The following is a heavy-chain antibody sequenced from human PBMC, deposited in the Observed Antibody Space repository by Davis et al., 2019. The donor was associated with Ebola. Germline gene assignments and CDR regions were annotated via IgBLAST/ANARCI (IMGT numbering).Heavy chain of an antibody. Sequence: SETLSLTCTVSGGSISSYYWSWIRQPPGKGLEWIGYIYYSGSTNYNPSLKSRVTMSVDTSKNQFSLRLKSVTAADTAVYYCSDWNRWGQGTLVTVSS. V-gene: IGHV4-59*03. CDR3: SDWNR. CDR1: GGSISSYY. CDR2: IYYSGST. J-gene: IGHJ4*02. D-gene: IGHD1-1*01.